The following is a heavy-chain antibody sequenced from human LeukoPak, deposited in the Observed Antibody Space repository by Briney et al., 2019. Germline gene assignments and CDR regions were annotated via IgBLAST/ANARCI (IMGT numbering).Heavy chain of an antibody. CDR1: GYSISSGFY. J-gene: IGHJ5*02. CDR3: ARADFWFDP. V-gene: IGHV4-38-2*02. Sequence: SETLSLTCTVSGYSISSGFYWGWIRQPPGKGLEWIASIYHSGSTYYNPSLKSRVTISVDTSKNQFSPKLSSVTAADTAVYYCARADFWFDPWGQGTLVTVSS. CDR2: IYHSGST. D-gene: IGHD2-21*02.